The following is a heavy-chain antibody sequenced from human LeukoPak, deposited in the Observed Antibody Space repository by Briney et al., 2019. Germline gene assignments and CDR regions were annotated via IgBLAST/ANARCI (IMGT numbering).Heavy chain of an antibody. CDR2: IYHSGST. CDR1: DYYISSGYY. CDR3: ARGGGDWLLQYYYYYYMDV. J-gene: IGHJ6*03. D-gene: IGHD3-9*01. V-gene: IGHV4-38-2*02. Sequence: SETLSLTCTVSDYYISSGYYWGWIRQPPGKGLEWIWSIYHSGSTYYNPSLKSRVTMSVDTSKNQFSLKLSSVTAADTAVYYCARGGGDWLLQYYYYYYMDVWGKGTTVTVSS.